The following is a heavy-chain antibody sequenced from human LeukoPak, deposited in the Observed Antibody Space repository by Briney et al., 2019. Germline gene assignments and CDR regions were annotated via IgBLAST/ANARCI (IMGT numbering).Heavy chain of an antibody. CDR1: GFTFDDYG. CDR2: INWNGGST. Sequence: PGGSLRLSCAASGFTFDDYGMSWVRQAPGKGLEWVSGINWNGGSTGYADSVKGRFTISRDNAKNSLYLQMNSLRAEDTALYYCARQTYYYDSSGYYYFDYWGQGTLVTVSS. CDR3: ARQTYYYDSSGYYYFDY. D-gene: IGHD3-22*01. V-gene: IGHV3-20*04. J-gene: IGHJ4*02.